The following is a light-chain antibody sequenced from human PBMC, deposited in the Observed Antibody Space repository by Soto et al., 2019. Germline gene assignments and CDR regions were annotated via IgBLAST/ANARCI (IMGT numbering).Light chain of an antibody. V-gene: IGKV3-15*01. CDR2: TAS. J-gene: IGKJ3*01. CDR1: QDVGSD. CDR3: QHYNNGPLT. Sequence: EIVMTQSPATLSVSPGERATLSCRASQDVGSDLAWYQQKLGQAPRLLIYTASTRATGVPARFSGSGSGADFTLTVSSLQSEDFAVYYCQHYNNGPLTFGPGTKVDFK.